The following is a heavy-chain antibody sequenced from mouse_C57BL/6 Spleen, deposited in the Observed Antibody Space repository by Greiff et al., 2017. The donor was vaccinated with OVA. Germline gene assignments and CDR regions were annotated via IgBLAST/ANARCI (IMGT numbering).Heavy chain of an antibody. D-gene: IGHD2-3*01. CDR1: GYSLTSYG. V-gene: IGHV2-2*01. Sequence: VQLQQSGPGLVQPSQSLSISCTVSGYSLTSYGVHWVRQSPGKGLEWLGVIWSGGSTDYNAAFISRLSISKDNSKSQVFFKMNSLQADDTAIYYCARKGGGYYAWFAYWGQGTLVTVSA. CDR3: ARKGGGYYAWFAY. CDR2: IWSGGST. J-gene: IGHJ3*01.